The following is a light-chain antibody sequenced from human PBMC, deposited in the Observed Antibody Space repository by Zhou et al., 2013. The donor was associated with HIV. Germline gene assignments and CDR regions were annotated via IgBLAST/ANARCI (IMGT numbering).Light chain of an antibody. CDR1: QSLLYRDGYTY. V-gene: IGKV2-28*01. CDR2: LGS. CDR3: MQALQTPFT. J-gene: IGKJ4*01. Sequence: EIVMTQSPISLPVTPGEPASISCRSSQSLLYRDGYTYLDWYLQKPGQSPQLLIYLGSNRASGVPDRFSGSGSGTDFTLNISRVETEDVGVYYCMQALQTPFTFGGGTKVEIK.